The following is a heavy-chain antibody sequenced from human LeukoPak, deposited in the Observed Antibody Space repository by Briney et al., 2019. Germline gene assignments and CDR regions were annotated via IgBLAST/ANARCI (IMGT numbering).Heavy chain of an antibody. D-gene: IGHD5-18*01. CDR2: IIPIFGIA. J-gene: IGHJ3*02. V-gene: IGHV1-69*04. Sequence: ASVKVSCKASGGTFSSYAISWVQQAPGQEVKWMGRIIPIFGIAHHAQKFQGRVQITADKSTSTAYMELSSLRSEYTAVYYCARVVTPHDAFDIWGQGTMVTVST. CDR1: GGTFSSYA. CDR3: ARVVTPHDAFDI.